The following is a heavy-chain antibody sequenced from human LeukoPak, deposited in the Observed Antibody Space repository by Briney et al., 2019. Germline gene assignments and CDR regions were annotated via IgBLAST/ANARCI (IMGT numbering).Heavy chain of an antibody. D-gene: IGHD1-14*01. Sequence: SETLSLTCAVYGESFSDHYWTWIRQSPGKGLEWIGEIHHGGTTNYNPSFKSRVALSLDTSKNQFSLRLSFVTAADTALYYCARRSYNLSWRSNRYYFDYWGRGTLVTVSS. CDR2: IHHGGTT. V-gene: IGHV4-34*01. J-gene: IGHJ4*02. CDR3: ARRSYNLSWRSNRYYFDY. CDR1: GESFSDHY.